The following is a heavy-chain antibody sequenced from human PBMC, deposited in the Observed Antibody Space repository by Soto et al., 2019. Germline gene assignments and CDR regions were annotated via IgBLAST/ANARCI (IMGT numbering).Heavy chain of an antibody. CDR1: GYTFTSYG. CDR3: ARSQEYGDLPYYYGMDV. D-gene: IGHD4-17*01. CDR2: ISAYNGNT. J-gene: IGHJ6*02. Sequence: QVQLVQSGAEVKKPGASVKVSCKASGYTFTSYGISWVRQAPGQGLEWMGWISAYNGNTNYAQKLQGRVTMTTDTSTSTAYMELRSLRSDDTAVYYCARSQEYGDLPYYYGMDVWGQGTTVTVSS. V-gene: IGHV1-18*01.